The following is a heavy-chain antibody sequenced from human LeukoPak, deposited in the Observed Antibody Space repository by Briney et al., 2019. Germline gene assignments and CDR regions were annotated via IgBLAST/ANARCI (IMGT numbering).Heavy chain of an antibody. CDR2: IIPIFGTA. D-gene: IGHD2-15*01. CDR1: GGTFSSYA. J-gene: IGHJ5*02. V-gene: IGHV1-69*13. Sequence: SVTVSCKASGGTFSSYAISWVRQAPGQGLEWMGGIIPIFGTANYAQKFQGRVTITADESTSTAYMELSSLRSEDTAVYYCAREDGYCSGGSCSNWFDPWGQGTLVTVSS. CDR3: AREDGYCSGGSCSNWFDP.